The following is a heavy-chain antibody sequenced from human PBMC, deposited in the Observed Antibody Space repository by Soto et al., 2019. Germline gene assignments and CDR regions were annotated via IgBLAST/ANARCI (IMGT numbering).Heavy chain of an antibody. D-gene: IGHD6-13*01. Sequence: SETLSLTCTVSGGSISSSSYYWGWIRQPPGKGLEWIGSIYYSGSTYYNPSLKSRVTISVDTSKNQFSLKLSSVTAADTAVYFCARDGMGLSMIAAHDTYFDYWGQGTLVTVSS. V-gene: IGHV4-39*02. J-gene: IGHJ4*02. CDR1: GGSISSSSYY. CDR2: IYYSGST. CDR3: ARDGMGLSMIAAHDTYFDY.